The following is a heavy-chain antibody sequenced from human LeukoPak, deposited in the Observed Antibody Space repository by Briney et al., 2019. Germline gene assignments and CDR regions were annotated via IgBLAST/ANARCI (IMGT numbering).Heavy chain of an antibody. D-gene: IGHD2-15*01. Sequence: SETLSLTCAVSGYSISSGYYWSWIRQPPGKGLEWIGYINYSGSTYYNPSLKSRVTISVDTSKNQFSLKLSSVTAADTAVHYCARVGCSGGSCYSFGYWGQGTLVTVSS. CDR1: GYSISSGYY. J-gene: IGHJ4*02. CDR3: ARVGCSGGSCYSFGY. V-gene: IGHV4-30-4*08. CDR2: INYSGST.